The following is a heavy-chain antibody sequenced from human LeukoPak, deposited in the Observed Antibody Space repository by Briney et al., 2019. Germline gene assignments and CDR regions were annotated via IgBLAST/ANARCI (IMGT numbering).Heavy chain of an antibody. CDR1: GYTFTGYY. J-gene: IGHJ5*02. CDR2: INPNSGGT. V-gene: IGHV1-2*06. Sequence: ASVKVSCKASGYTFTGYYMHWVRQAPGQGLEWMGRINPNSGGTNYAQKFQGRVTMTRDTSISTAYMELSRLRSDDTAVYYCARDDCGSTSCSDRFDPWGQGTLVTVSS. CDR3: ARDDCGSTSCSDRFDP. D-gene: IGHD2-2*01.